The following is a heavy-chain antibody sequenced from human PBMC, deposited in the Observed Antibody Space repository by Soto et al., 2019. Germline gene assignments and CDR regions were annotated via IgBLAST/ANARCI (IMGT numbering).Heavy chain of an antibody. Sequence: ESGGGVVQPGRSLRLSCAASGFTFSTHAMHWVRQAPGKGLECVAIVSFDGSNKYYADPVKGRFTISRDNSKNTLYLQMSGLTPEDTAVYYCASDQTGITTAGGGRIDHWGQGTLVTVSS. CDR2: VSFDGSNK. CDR3: ASDQTGITTAGGGRIDH. CDR1: GFTFSTHA. V-gene: IGHV3-30-3*01. J-gene: IGHJ4*02. D-gene: IGHD6-13*01.